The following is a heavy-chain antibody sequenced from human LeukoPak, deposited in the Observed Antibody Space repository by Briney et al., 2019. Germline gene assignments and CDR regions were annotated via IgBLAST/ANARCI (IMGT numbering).Heavy chain of an antibody. CDR2: ISSSSSYI. D-gene: IGHD6-13*01. CDR1: GFTFSSYS. J-gene: IGHJ4*02. Sequence: PGGSLRLSCAASGFTFSSYSMNWVRQAPGKGLEWVSSISSSSSYIYYADSVKGRFTISRDNAKNSLYLQRNSLRAEDTAVYYCARQISIAAAGTGYWGQGTLVTVSS. CDR3: ARQISIAAAGTGY. V-gene: IGHV3-21*01.